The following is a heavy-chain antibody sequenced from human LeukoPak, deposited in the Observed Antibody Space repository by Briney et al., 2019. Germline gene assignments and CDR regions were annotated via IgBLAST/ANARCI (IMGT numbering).Heavy chain of an antibody. CDR2: ISSSSSTI. D-gene: IGHD3-10*01. Sequence: GGSLRLSCAASGFTFSSYSMNWVRQAPGKGLEWVSYISSSSSTIYYADSVKGRFTISRDNAKNSLYLQMNSLRAEDTAVYYCASLRGSGRFKEYYYYYYMDVWGKGTTVTVSS. J-gene: IGHJ6*03. V-gene: IGHV3-48*01. CDR1: GFTFSSYS. CDR3: ASLRGSGRFKEYYYYYYMDV.